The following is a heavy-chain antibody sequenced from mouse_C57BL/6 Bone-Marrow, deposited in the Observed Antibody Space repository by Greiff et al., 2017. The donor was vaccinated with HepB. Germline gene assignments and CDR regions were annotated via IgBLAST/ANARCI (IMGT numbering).Heavy chain of an antibody. J-gene: IGHJ1*03. CDR2: INPYNGGT. Sequence: VQLQQSGPVLVKPGASVKMSCKASGYTFTDYYMNWVKQSHGKSLEWIGVINPYNGGTSYNQKFKGKATLTVDKSSSTAYMELNSLTSEDSAVYYCASRRGINYYGSHWYFDVWGTGTTVTVSS. V-gene: IGHV1-19*01. CDR3: ASRRGINYYGSHWYFDV. D-gene: IGHD1-1*01. CDR1: GYTFTDYY.